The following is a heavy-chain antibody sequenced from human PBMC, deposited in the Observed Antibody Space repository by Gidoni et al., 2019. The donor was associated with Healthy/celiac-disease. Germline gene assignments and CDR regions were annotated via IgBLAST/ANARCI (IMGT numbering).Heavy chain of an antibody. D-gene: IGHD5-12*01. V-gene: IGHV3-23*01. Sequence: EVQLLESGGGLVQPGGSLRLSCAASGFTFSRYAMSWVRQAPGKGLEWVSAIRGSGGSTYYADSVKGRFTISRDNSKNTLYLQMNSLRAEDTAVYYCARGGYSGYDKFDYWGQGTLVTVSS. CDR2: IRGSGGST. CDR1: GFTFSRYA. CDR3: ARGGYSGYDKFDY. J-gene: IGHJ4*02.